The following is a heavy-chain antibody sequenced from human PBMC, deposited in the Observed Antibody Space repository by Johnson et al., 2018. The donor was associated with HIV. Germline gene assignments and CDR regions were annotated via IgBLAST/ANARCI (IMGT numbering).Heavy chain of an antibody. V-gene: IGHV3-66*01. D-gene: IGHD4-23*01. CDR3: ARYSDGGYHPHDAFDI. CDR2: SGSGGST. CDR1: GFTVSSNY. J-gene: IGHJ3*02. Sequence: VQLVESGGGLVQPGGSLRLSCAASGFTVSSNYMSWVRQAPGKGLEWVSGISGSGGSTYYADSVKGRFTISRDNSKNTLYLQMNSLRAEDTAVYYCARYSDGGYHPHDAFDIWGQGTMVTVSS.